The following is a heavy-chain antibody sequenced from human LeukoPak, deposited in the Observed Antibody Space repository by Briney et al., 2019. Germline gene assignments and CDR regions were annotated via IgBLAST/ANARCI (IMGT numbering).Heavy chain of an antibody. J-gene: IGHJ4*02. CDR2: ISGSGTTT. D-gene: IGHD3-22*01. Sequence: KAGGSLRLSCAASGLTFSDYYMTGIRQAPGKGLEWVSSISGSGTTTYSADSVRGRFTVSRDNAKNSVFLYMNSLRAEDTAVYYCSIQSTMMVVVPHFDYWGQGTLVTVSS. CDR1: GLTFSDYY. V-gene: IGHV3-11*04. CDR3: SIQSTMMVVVPHFDY.